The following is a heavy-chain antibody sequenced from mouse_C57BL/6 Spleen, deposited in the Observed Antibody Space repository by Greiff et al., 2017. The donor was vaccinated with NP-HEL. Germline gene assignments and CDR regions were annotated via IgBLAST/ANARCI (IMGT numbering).Heavy chain of an antibody. D-gene: IGHD1-1*01. V-gene: IGHV2-9-1*01. CDR3: ARNYYGSSYRAMDY. Sequence: VKLMESGPGLVAPSQSLSITCTVSGFSLTSYAISWVRQPPGTGLEWLGVIWTGGGTNYNSALKSRLSISKDNSKSQVFLKMNSLQTDDTARYYCARNYYGSSYRAMDYWGQGTSVTVSS. J-gene: IGHJ4*01. CDR1: GFSLTSYA. CDR2: IWTGGGT.